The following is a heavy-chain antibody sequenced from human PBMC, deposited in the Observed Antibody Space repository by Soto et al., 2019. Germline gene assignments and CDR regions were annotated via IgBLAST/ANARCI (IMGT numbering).Heavy chain of an antibody. CDR2: FYYSGIT. CDR1: GGSVSSGNYY. Sequence: ASETLSLTCTVSGGSVSSGNYYWSWIRQPPGKGLEWIGYFYYSGITNYNPSLKNRVTISVDTSKNQFSLNLSSVTTADTAVYYCAVPPPWEPRPFQHWGQGTLVTVSS. D-gene: IGHD1-26*01. J-gene: IGHJ1*01. CDR3: AVPPPWEPRPFQH. V-gene: IGHV4-61*01.